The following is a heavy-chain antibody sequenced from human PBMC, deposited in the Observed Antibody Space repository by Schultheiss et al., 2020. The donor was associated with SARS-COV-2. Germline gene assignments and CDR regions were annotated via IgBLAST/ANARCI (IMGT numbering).Heavy chain of an antibody. Sequence: GESLKISCAASGFTFSSYWMHWVRQAPGKGLVWVSAISSSSSYIYYADSVKGRFTISRDNAKNSLYLQMNSLRAEDTAVYYCARDISIAYYYDSSGFGNFDYWGQGTLVTVSS. D-gene: IGHD3-22*01. J-gene: IGHJ4*02. CDR3: ARDISIAYYYDSSGFGNFDY. V-gene: IGHV3-21*01. CDR1: GFTFSSYW. CDR2: ISSSSSYI.